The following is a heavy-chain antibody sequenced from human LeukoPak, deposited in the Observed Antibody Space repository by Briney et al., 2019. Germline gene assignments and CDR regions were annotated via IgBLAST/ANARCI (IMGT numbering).Heavy chain of an antibody. V-gene: IGHV4-59*01. CDR2: IYYSGST. CDR1: GGSISSYY. D-gene: IGHD1-26*01. Sequence: PSETLSLTCTVSGGSISSYYWSWIRQPPGKGLEWIGYIYYSGSTNYNPSLKSRVTISVDTSKNQFSLKLSSVTAADTAVYYCARETSLMGATVGSAFDIWGQGTMVTASS. J-gene: IGHJ3*02. CDR3: ARETSLMGATVGSAFDI.